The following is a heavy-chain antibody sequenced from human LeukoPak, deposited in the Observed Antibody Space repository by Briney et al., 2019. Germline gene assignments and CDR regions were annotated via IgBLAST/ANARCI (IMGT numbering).Heavy chain of an antibody. CDR3: ARGKPSYGSGTYYRPLEPNYMDV. Sequence: SETLSLTCTVSGYSISSGYYWGWIRQPPGKGLEWIGSIYHIGSTYDNPSLKSRLTISVDTSKNQFSLKLSSVTAADTAVYYCARGKPSYGSGTYYRPLEPNYMDVWGKGTTVTVSS. CDR2: IYHIGST. V-gene: IGHV4-38-2*02. J-gene: IGHJ6*03. CDR1: GYSISSGYY. D-gene: IGHD3-10*01.